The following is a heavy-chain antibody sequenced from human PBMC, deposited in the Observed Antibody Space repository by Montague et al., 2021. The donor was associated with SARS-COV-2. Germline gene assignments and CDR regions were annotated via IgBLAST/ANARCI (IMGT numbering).Heavy chain of an antibody. D-gene: IGHD6-13*01. J-gene: IGHJ5*02. Sequence: SETLSLTCTVSGGSISGYYWTWIRQPPGKGLERIGYIFYNGDTNYNPSLKSRVTISADTFKNQFSLKLSSVTAADTAVYYCATHRQHHNHWGQGTMVAVSS. CDR1: GGSISGYY. CDR3: ATHRQHHNH. CDR2: IFYNGDT. V-gene: IGHV4-59*08.